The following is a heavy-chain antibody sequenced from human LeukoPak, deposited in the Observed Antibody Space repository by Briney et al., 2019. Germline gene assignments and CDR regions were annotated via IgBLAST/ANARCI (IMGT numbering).Heavy chain of an antibody. CDR2: ISTGGSTI. Sequence: GGSLRLSCAVSGFTFSDYYMSWIRQAPGKGLEWVSYISTGGSTIYYADSVKGRFTISRDNAKNSLYLQMNSLRADDTAVYYLARRGSGYDDPVDYWGQGTLVTVSS. CDR3: ARRGSGYDDPVDY. V-gene: IGHV3-11*04. D-gene: IGHD5-12*01. CDR1: GFTFSDYY. J-gene: IGHJ4*02.